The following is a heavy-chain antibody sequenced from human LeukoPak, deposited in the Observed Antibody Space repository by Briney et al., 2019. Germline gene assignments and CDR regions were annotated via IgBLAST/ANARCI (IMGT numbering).Heavy chain of an antibody. Sequence: GGSLRLSCAASGFIFSNYAMSWVRQAPGKGPEWVSGISGGGGGTYYADSVKGRFTISRANSKNTLYLQMKSLRVDDTAVYYCAKSVEHSNYSKFHDWGQGTLVTVSS. J-gene: IGHJ4*02. V-gene: IGHV3-23*01. CDR2: ISGGGGGT. CDR1: GFIFSNYA. D-gene: IGHD4-11*01. CDR3: AKSVEHSNYSKFHD.